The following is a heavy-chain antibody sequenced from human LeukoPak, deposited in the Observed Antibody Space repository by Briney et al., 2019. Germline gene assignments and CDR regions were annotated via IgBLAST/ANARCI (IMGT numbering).Heavy chain of an antibody. Sequence: ASVKVSCKASGYTFTGYYVHWVRQAPGQGLEWMGWINPNSGGTNYAQKFQGRVTMTRDTSISTAYMELSRLRSDDTAVYYCASSGIAVAPENDYWGQGTLVTVSS. CDR3: ASSGIAVAPENDY. V-gene: IGHV1-2*02. CDR1: GYTFTGYY. CDR2: INPNSGGT. D-gene: IGHD6-19*01. J-gene: IGHJ4*02.